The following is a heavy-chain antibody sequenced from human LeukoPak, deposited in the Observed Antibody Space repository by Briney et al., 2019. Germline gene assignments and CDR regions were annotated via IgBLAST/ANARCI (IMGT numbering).Heavy chain of an antibody. J-gene: IGHJ4*02. Sequence: PGGSLRLSCAASGFTFSNAWMNWVRQAPGKGLEWVSAISSSGSDTYYADPVKGRFTVSRDNFKNTLYLQMNRLRAEDTAIYYCANWKSGSATYFDDGGQGPRVTVSS. CDR3: ANWKSGSATYFDD. D-gene: IGHD3-10*01. CDR1: GFTFSNAW. V-gene: IGHV3-23*01. CDR2: ISSSGSDT.